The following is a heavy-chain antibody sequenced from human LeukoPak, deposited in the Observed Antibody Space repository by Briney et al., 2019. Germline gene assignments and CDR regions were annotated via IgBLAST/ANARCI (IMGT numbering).Heavy chain of an antibody. J-gene: IGHJ4*02. CDR3: ARLQQLAPDY. D-gene: IGHD6-13*01. Sequence: SETLSLTCTVSGGSISSSSYYWGWIRQPPGKGLEWIGSIYYSGSTYYNPSLKSRVTISVDTSKNQFSLKLSSVTAADTAVYYCARLQQLAPDYWGQGTLVTVSS. CDR2: IYYSGST. CDR1: GGSISSSSYY. V-gene: IGHV4-39*01.